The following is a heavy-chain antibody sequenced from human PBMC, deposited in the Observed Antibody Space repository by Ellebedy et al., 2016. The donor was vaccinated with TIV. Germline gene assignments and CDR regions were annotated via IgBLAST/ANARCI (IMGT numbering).Heavy chain of an antibody. CDR1: GGSLSSTRYY. Sequence: MPSETLSLTCSVSGGSLSSTRYYRAWIRQPPGKGLEYIGSVYYSGSPYYSPSFKSRVTLSADTSKNQFSLNLRTVTAADTAVYYCARIDSWQPIDDWGQGILVTVSS. J-gene: IGHJ4*02. V-gene: IGHV4-39*01. CDR2: VYYSGSP. CDR3: ARIDSWQPIDD. D-gene: IGHD3-9*01.